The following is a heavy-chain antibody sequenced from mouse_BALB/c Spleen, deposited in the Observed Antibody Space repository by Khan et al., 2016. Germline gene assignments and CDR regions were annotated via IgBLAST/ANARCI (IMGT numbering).Heavy chain of an antibody. Sequence: QVQLQQSGTELPRPGASVKLSCKASGYTFTDYYLHWVMQRTGQGLEWLGEIFPGSGSTYYNEKFKGKASLTADTSSSTAYMPLSSLTSEDSAVYFWSRSYYGYCAMDYWGHGASVTVSS. D-gene: IGHD1-2*01. V-gene: IGHV1-77*01. CDR3: SRSYYGYCAMDY. CDR2: IFPGSGST. CDR1: GYTFTDYY. J-gene: IGHJ4*01.